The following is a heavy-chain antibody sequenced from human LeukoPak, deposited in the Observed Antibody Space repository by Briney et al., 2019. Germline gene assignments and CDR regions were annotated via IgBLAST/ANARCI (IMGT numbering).Heavy chain of an antibody. CDR3: ARTQAPYDSSAPPDY. D-gene: IGHD3-22*01. V-gene: IGHV1-2*02. Sequence: GASVKVSCKSSGYTFTGYYMHWVRQAPGQGLEWMGWINPNSGGTNYAQKFQGRVTMTRDTSISTAYMELSRLRSDDTAVYYCARTQAPYDSSAPPDYWGQGTLVTVSS. CDR1: GYTFTGYY. CDR2: INPNSGGT. J-gene: IGHJ4*02.